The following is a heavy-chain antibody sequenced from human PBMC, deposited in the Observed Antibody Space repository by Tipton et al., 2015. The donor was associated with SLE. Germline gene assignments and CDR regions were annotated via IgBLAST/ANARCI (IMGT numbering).Heavy chain of an antibody. V-gene: IGHV4-31*03. J-gene: IGHJ4*02. Sequence: TLSLTCTVSGGSISSGGYYWSWIRQHPGKGLEWIGEINHSGSTNYSPSLKSRVTMSVDTSKNQFSLKQSSVTAADTAVYYCARSGVAGLFDYWGQGTLVTVSS. D-gene: IGHD6-19*01. CDR1: GGSISSGGYY. CDR3: ARSGVAGLFDY. CDR2: INHSGST.